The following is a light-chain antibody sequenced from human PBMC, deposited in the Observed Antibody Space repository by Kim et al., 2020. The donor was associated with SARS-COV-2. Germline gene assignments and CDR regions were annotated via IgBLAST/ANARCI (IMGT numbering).Light chain of an antibody. V-gene: IGKV3-15*01. CDR2: DAS. CDR1: QSVRGH. CDR3: QHYNNMPPWT. J-gene: IGKJ1*01. Sequence: PGGKTTLPCRAAQSVRGHIAGYQQKPGQAPRLVIYDASTRATGIPARFSGSGFGTEFTLTISSLQSEDFAAYYCQHYNNMPPWTFGQGTKVDIK.